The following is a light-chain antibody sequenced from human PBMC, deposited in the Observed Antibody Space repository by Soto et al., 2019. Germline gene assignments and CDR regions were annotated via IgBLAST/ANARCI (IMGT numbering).Light chain of an antibody. CDR1: SSNIGAGYD. CDR3: QSYDSSLSGSGV. J-gene: IGLJ2*01. Sequence: QSVLTQPPSVSGAPGQRVTISCTGSSSNIGAGYDVHWYQQLPGTAPKLLIYGDINRPSGVPDRFSGSKSDTSASLTITGLQAEDEADYYCQSYDSSLSGSGVFGGGTKVTVL. CDR2: GDI. V-gene: IGLV1-40*01.